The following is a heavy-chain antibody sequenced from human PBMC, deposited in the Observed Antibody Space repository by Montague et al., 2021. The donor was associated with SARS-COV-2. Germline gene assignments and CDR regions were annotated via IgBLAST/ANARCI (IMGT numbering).Heavy chain of an antibody. Sequence: SRRLSWAASGFTFNSYAMTWVRQAPGKGLEWVSSISGSGNNAFFADSVKGRFTISRDNSENTLYLQMNSLTAEDTAVYYCAKVLRRYQLLADAFDIWGQGTMVTVSS. CDR2: ISGSGNNA. CDR1: GFTFNSYA. D-gene: IGHD2-2*01. CDR3: AKVLRRYQLLADAFDI. V-gene: IGHV3-23*01. J-gene: IGHJ3*02.